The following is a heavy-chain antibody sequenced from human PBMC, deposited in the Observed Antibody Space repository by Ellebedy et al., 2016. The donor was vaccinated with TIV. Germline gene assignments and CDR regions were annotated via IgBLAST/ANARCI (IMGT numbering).Heavy chain of an antibody. CDR2: IWYDGSNK. J-gene: IGHJ4*02. CDR1: GFIFSSYG. Sequence: PGGSLRPSCAAPGFIFSSYGMHWVPQAPGKGLEWVAVIWYDGSNKYYADSVKGRFTISRDNSKNTLYLQMNSLRPEDTAVYYCARDRGNPLYGDYGGDYWGQGTLVTVSS. D-gene: IGHD4-17*01. CDR3: ARDRGNPLYGDYGGDY. V-gene: IGHV3-33*01.